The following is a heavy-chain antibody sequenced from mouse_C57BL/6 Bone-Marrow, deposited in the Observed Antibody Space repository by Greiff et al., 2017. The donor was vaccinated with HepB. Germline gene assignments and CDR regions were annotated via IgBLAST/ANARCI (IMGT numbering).Heavy chain of an antibody. Sequence: EVQLVESEGGLVQPGSSMKLSCTASGFTFSDYYMAWVRQVPEKGLEWVANINYDGSSTYYLDSLKSRFIISRDNAKNILYLQMSSLKSEDTATYYCARDGGNYGNWYFDVWGSGTTVTVSS. CDR3: ARDGGNYGNWYFDV. J-gene: IGHJ1*01. CDR1: GFTFSDYY. D-gene: IGHD2-1*01. CDR2: INYDGSST. V-gene: IGHV5-16*01.